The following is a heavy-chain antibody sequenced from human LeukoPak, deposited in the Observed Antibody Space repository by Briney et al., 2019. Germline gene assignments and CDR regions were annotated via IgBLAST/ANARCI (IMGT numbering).Heavy chain of an antibody. CDR3: ARIGYSSSCFDY. V-gene: IGHV3-30-3*01. CDR2: ISYDGSNK. J-gene: IGHJ4*02. D-gene: IGHD6-6*01. CDR1: GFTFSSYA. Sequence: GRSLRLSCAASGFTFSSYAMHWVRQAPGKGLEWVAVISYDGSNKYYADSVKGRFTISRDNSKNTLYLQMNSLRAEDTAVYYCARIGYSSSCFDYWGQGTLVTVPS.